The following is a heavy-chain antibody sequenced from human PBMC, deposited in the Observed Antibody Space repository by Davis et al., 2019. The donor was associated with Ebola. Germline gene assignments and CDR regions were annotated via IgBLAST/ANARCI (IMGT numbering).Heavy chain of an antibody. J-gene: IGHJ3*02. CDR2: IYYSGST. CDR3: ARDSVKAAHAFDI. V-gene: IGHV4-59*01. D-gene: IGHD6-25*01. Sequence: PGGSLRLSCTVSGGSISSYYWSWIRQPPGKGLEWIGYIYYSGSTNYNPSLKSRVTISVDTSKNQFSLKLSSVTAADTAVYYCARDSVKAAHAFDIWGQGTMVTVSS. CDR1: GGSISSYY.